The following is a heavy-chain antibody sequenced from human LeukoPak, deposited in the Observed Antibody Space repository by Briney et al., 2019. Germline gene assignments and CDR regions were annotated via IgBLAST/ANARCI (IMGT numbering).Heavy chain of an antibody. CDR2: IYSGGST. D-gene: IGHD4-17*01. Sequence: GGSLRLSCAASGFTVSSNCMSWVRQAPGKGLEWVSVIYSGGSTYYADSVKGRFTISRHNSKNTLYLQMNSLRAEDTAVYYCARDADYGDYVLDYWGQGTLVTVSS. J-gene: IGHJ4*02. V-gene: IGHV3-53*04. CDR1: GFTVSSNC. CDR3: ARDADYGDYVLDY.